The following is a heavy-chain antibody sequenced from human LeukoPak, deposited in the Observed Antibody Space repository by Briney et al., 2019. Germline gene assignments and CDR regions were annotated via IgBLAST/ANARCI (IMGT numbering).Heavy chain of an antibody. J-gene: IGHJ4*02. CDR2: ISGSGGST. Sequence: GGSLRLSCAASGFTFSSYAMSWVRQAPGKGLEWVSAISGSGGSTYYADSVKGRFTISRDNSKNTLYLQMNSLRAEDTAVYYCAKRYSSGWSYYYFDYWGQGTLVTVSS. CDR1: GFTFSSYA. CDR3: AKRYSSGWSYYYFDY. V-gene: IGHV3-23*01. D-gene: IGHD6-19*01.